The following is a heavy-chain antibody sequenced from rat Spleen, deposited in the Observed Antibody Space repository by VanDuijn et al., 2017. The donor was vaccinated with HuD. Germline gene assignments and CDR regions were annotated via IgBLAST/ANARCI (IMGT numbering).Heavy chain of an antibody. D-gene: IGHD3-8*01. Sequence: QVQLKESGPGLVQSSQTLSLTCTVSGFSLTSYHVTWVRQPPGKSLVWMGTMWAGGGADYNSAVQSRLSISRDTSKSQVFLKMDSLQPEDTGTYYCARLRTSPFYFDYWGQGVMVTVSS. CDR2: MWAGGGA. CDR1: GFSLTSYH. V-gene: IGHV2-72*01. J-gene: IGHJ2*01. CDR3: ARLRTSPFYFDY.